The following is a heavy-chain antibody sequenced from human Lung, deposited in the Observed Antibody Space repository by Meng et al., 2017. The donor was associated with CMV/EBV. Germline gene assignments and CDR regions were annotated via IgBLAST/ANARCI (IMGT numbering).Heavy chain of an antibody. V-gene: IGHV4-30-4*08. CDR2: IYYSGSS. CDR3: ARADYYNLMDV. CDR1: GASIDSDNYY. Sequence: SETLSLTCTVSGASIDSDNYYWSWIRQPPGKGLEWIGYIYYSGSSFYNPSLKSRVTISLNMSKNQFSLYLSSVTAADTAVYYCARADYYNLMDVWGQGTTVT. J-gene: IGHJ6*02.